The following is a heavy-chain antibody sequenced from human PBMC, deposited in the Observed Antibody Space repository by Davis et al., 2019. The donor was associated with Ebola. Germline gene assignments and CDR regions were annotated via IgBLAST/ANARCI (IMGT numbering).Heavy chain of an antibody. CDR1: GYTSTSYG. J-gene: IGHJ5*02. D-gene: IGHD2-15*01. Sequence: ASVKVSCKASGYTSTSYGISWVRQAPGQGLEWMGWISAYNGNTNYAQKLQGRVTMTTDTSTSTAYMELRSLRSDDTAVYYCALLISFNWFDPWGQGTLVTVSS. CDR2: ISAYNGNT. CDR3: ALLISFNWFDP. V-gene: IGHV1-18*04.